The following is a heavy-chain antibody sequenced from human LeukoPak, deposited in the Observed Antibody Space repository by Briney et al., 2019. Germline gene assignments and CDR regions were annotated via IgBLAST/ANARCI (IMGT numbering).Heavy chain of an antibody. CDR1: GFTFSSYA. D-gene: IGHD2-2*01. V-gene: IGHV3-23*01. J-gene: IGHJ5*02. CDR3: AKERYCGSASCYGNWFDP. Sequence: PGGSLRLSCAASGFTFSSYAMNWVRQAPGTGLEWVSAISGSGGSPYYADSVKGRFTISRDNSKNTLYLQMNSLRAEDTAVYYCAKERYCGSASCYGNWFDPWGQGTLVTVSS. CDR2: ISGSGGSP.